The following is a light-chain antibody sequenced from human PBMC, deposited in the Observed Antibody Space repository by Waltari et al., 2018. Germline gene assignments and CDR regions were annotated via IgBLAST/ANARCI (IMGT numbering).Light chain of an antibody. CDR1: SSNIGNNA. Sequence: QSVLTQPPSVSEAPRQRVTISCSGNSSNIGNNAVNWYQQLPGKAPKLLIYSDDLLSSWVSDRFSGSRSGTSASLAISGLQSEDEADYYCSAWDESLNGVVFGGGTKLTVL. CDR2: SDD. J-gene: IGLJ2*01. CDR3: SAWDESLNGVV. V-gene: IGLV1-36*01.